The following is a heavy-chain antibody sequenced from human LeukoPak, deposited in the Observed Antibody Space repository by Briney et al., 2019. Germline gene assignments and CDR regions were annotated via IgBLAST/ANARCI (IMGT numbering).Heavy chain of an antibody. CDR1: GYTFTGYY. CDR3: AGRPDTAIVPIFDY. V-gene: IGHV1-2*02. CDR2: INPNSGGT. D-gene: IGHD5-18*01. J-gene: IGHJ4*02. Sequence: GASVKVSCKASGYTFTGYYLHWVRQAPGQGLEWMGWINPNSGGTNYAQKFQGRVTMTGDTSISTAYMELSRLSSDDTAIYYCAGRPDTAIVPIFDYWGRGTLVTVSS.